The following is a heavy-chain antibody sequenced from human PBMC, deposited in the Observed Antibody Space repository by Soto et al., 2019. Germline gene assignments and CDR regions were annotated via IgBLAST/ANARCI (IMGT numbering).Heavy chain of an antibody. CDR1: GYTFTSYA. D-gene: IGHD6-13*01. V-gene: IGHV1-3*01. CDR2: INAGDGNT. J-gene: IGHJ4*02. CDR3: ARDRVYSSTWSYYFDY. Sequence: QVQLVQSGAEVKKPGASVKVSCKASGYTFTSYAMHWVRQAPGQRLEWMGWINAGDGNTKYSEKFQARVTMTRDTSASTAYMELSSLRSEDTAVYYCARDRVYSSTWSYYFDYWGQGSLVTVSS.